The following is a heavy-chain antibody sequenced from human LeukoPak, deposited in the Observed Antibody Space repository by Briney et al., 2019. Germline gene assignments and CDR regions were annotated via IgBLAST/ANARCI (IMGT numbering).Heavy chain of an antibody. Sequence: GGSVTLSCAACGFTFSNYAMHWVRQAPGKGLEWLAYIRYDGSSKYYADFVKGRFTISRDYSKNTLYLHMNSLRAEDTAVYYCARDQAGSGHYADYWGQGTLVTVSS. CDR3: ARDQAGSGHYADY. CDR2: IRYDGSSK. V-gene: IGHV3-30*02. J-gene: IGHJ4*02. D-gene: IGHD3-10*01. CDR1: GFTFSNYA.